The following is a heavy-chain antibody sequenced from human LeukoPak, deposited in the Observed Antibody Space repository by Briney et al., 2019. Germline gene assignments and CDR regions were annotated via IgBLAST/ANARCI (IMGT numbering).Heavy chain of an antibody. CDR3: ARVVSGTFDY. D-gene: IGHD1-26*01. CDR1: GFTFSSYS. V-gene: IGHV3-21*01. CDR2: IIITTSHI. J-gene: IGHJ4*02. Sequence: TGGSLRLSCAASGFTFSSYSLNWVRQAPGKGLEWVSSIIITTSHIYYADSVKGRFTISRDNAKNSLYLQMNSLRAEDKAVYYCARVVSGTFDYWGQGTLVTVSS.